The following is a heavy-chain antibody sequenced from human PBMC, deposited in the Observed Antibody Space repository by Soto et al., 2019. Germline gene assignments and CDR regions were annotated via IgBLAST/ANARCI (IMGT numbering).Heavy chain of an antibody. D-gene: IGHD3-9*01. J-gene: IGHJ6*02. CDR1: GYTFTSYG. Sequence: GASVKVSCKASGYTFTSYGISWVRQAPGQGLEWMGWISAYNGNTNYAQKLQGRVTMTTDTSTSTAYMELRSLRSDDTAVYYCARVNRVLRYFDWPPGDDHGMDVWVQGTTVTVSS. V-gene: IGHV1-18*01. CDR3: ARVNRVLRYFDWPPGDDHGMDV. CDR2: ISAYNGNT.